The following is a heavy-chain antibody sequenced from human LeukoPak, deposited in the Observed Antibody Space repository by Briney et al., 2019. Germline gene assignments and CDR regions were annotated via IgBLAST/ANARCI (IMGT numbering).Heavy chain of an antibody. Sequence: PGGSLRLSCAASGFTFSSYAMHWVRQAPGKGLEYVSAISSNGGSTYYANSVKGRFTISRDNSKNTLYLQMGSLRAEDMAVYYCARGYAGIDYWGQGTLVTVSS. J-gene: IGHJ4*02. D-gene: IGHD5-12*01. CDR3: ARGYAGIDY. CDR2: ISSNGGST. CDR1: GFTFSSYA. V-gene: IGHV3-64*01.